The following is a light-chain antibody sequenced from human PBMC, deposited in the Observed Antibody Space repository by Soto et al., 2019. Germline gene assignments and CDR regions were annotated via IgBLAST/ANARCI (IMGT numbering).Light chain of an antibody. J-gene: IGKJ5*01. Sequence: LMTQSPFTVSVSPGEGATLSCRACQSLSGNLAWYQRRPGQAPRLLIHGASTRAPGVPARFSGSASGTEFTLTISSLEHEDFAVHYCQQRSNWHIITFGQGTRLEIK. CDR3: QQRSNWHIIT. CDR1: QSLSGN. V-gene: IGKV3-15*01. CDR2: GAS.